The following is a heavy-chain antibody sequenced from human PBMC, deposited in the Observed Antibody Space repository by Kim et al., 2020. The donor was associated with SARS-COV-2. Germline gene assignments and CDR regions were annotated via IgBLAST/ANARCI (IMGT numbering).Heavy chain of an antibody. V-gene: IGHV1-3*01. D-gene: IGHD1-7*01. Sequence: QKFQGRVTITRDTSASTAYLELSRLRSEDTAVYYCARARYNWNSNYYMDVWGKGTTVTVSS. J-gene: IGHJ6*03. CDR3: ARARYNWNSNYYMDV.